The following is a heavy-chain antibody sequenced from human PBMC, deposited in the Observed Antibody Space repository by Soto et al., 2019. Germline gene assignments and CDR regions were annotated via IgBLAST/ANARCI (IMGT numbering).Heavy chain of an antibody. Sequence: GESLKISCKGSGYSFTSYWISWVRQMPGKGLEWMGRIDPSDSYTNYSPSFQGHVTISADKSISTAYLQWSSLKASDTAMYYCARRKESGYYTTGYYYYGMDVWGQGTTVTVYS. CDR3: ARRKESGYYTTGYYYYGMDV. J-gene: IGHJ6*02. CDR2: IDPSDSYT. V-gene: IGHV5-10-1*01. D-gene: IGHD3-3*01. CDR1: GYSFTSYW.